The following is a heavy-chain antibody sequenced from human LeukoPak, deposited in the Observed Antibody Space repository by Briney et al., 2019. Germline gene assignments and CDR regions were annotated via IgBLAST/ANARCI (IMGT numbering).Heavy chain of an antibody. Sequence: ASVKVSCKASAYTFTDYYIHCVRQAPGQGLEWMGWINPNSGGTKYAQRIQGRVTMTRDTSISTAYMELSRLTSDDTAVYYCARDSSAAINWNAFDYWGQGTLVTVSS. CDR2: INPNSGGT. CDR3: ARDSSAAINWNAFDY. J-gene: IGHJ4*02. V-gene: IGHV1-2*02. D-gene: IGHD1-1*01. CDR1: AYTFTDYY.